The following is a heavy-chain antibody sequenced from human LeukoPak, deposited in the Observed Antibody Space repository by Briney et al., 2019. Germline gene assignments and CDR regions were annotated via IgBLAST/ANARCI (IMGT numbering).Heavy chain of an antibody. CDR2: ISGSGVST. Sequence: GGSLRLSCATSGFTFSSYAMSWVRQAPGKGLEWVSAISGSGVSTYYADSVKGRFTISRDNSKNTLYLQMNSLRVEDTAVFYCAKFKGHYYYDSSGFCDNWGQGTLVTVSS. D-gene: IGHD3-22*01. J-gene: IGHJ4*02. CDR1: GFTFSSYA. CDR3: AKFKGHYYYDSSGFCDN. V-gene: IGHV3-23*01.